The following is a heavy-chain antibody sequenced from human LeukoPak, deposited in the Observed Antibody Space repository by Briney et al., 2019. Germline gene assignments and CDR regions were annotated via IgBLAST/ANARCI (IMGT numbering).Heavy chain of an antibody. V-gene: IGHV3-15*01. CDR3: TTDFRR. CDR1: GFTVNTAW. J-gene: IGHJ1*01. Sequence: GGSLRLSCAASGFTVNTAWTNGGRQAPGKGLEYIGRIKSITEGGKTDYAAPVKGRFTISRDDSKNTLYLQMNSLKIEDTALYYCTTDFRRWGQGTLVTVPS. CDR2: IKSITEGGKT.